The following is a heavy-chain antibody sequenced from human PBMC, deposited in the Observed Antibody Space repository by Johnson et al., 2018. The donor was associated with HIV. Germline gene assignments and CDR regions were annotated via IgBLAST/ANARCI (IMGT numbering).Heavy chain of an antibody. Sequence: QVQLVESGGGLIQPGGSLRLSCAASGFTFSSYAMHWVRQAPGKGLEWVALISYDGSNKYYADSVKGRFTISRDNSKNPLYLQMNSLRAEDTAAYYCARLPYSGDEDAFDIWGQGTMVTVSS. CDR2: ISYDGSNK. V-gene: IGHV3-30-3*01. J-gene: IGHJ3*02. CDR3: ARLPYSGDEDAFDI. D-gene: IGHD6-13*01. CDR1: GFTFSSYA.